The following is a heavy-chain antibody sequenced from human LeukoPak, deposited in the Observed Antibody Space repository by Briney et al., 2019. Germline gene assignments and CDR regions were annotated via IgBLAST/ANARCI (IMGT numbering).Heavy chain of an antibody. V-gene: IGHV4-59*08. D-gene: IGHD6-19*01. CDR2: IYYSGST. Sequence: PSETLSLTCTLSGGSISTYYWSWIRQPPGKGLEWIGYIYYSGSTNYNPSLMSRLTISVDTSKNQFSLKLSSVAAADTAVYYCARLIAVAGTYRGHFDYWGQGALVTVSS. CDR1: GGSISTYY. J-gene: IGHJ4*02. CDR3: ARLIAVAGTYRGHFDY.